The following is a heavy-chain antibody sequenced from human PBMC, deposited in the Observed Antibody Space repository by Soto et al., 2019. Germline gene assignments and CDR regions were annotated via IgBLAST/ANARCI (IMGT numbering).Heavy chain of an antibody. CDR2: IKHRGTA. J-gene: IGHJ5*02. V-gene: IGHV4-34*01. CDR1: GGPLSDYY. D-gene: IGHD6-19*01. Sequence: SETLSLTCAVYGGPLSDYYWNWLRQPPGKGLEWIGEIKHRGTASYNPSLKSRVDISVDTALTQFSLKLRSVTAADTAIYYCATYQWNPGAFDPWGPGTQVTVSS. CDR3: ATYQWNPGAFDP.